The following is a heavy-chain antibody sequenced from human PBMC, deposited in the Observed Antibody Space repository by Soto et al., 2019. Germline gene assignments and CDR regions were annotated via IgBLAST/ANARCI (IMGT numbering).Heavy chain of an antibody. CDR2: ISGSGGST. CDR1: GFTFSSYA. Sequence: GGSLRLSCAASGFTFSSYAMSWVRQAPGKGLEWVSAISGSGGSTYYADSVKGRFTISRDNSKNTLYLQMNSLRAEDTAVYYCAVGGSGKTALGVWAECMDVWGKGTTVTVSS. CDR3: AVGGSGKTALGVWAECMDV. D-gene: IGHD3-10*01. V-gene: IGHV3-23*01. J-gene: IGHJ6*03.